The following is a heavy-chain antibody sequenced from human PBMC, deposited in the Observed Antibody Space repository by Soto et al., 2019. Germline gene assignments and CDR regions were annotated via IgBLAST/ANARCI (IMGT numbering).Heavy chain of an antibody. V-gene: IGHV4-59*01. CDR1: GYSINDYY. Sequence: SETLSLTCTVSGYSINDYYWSWIRQPPGKGLEWIGRIYYSGSSNYNPSLQSRVSMSVDTSKNQFSLNLSSVTAADTAVYYCARGPMVKDHYYYYGMDVWGQGTTVTVSS. CDR3: ARGPMVKDHYYYYGMDV. J-gene: IGHJ6*02. D-gene: IGHD2-21*01. CDR2: IYYSGSS.